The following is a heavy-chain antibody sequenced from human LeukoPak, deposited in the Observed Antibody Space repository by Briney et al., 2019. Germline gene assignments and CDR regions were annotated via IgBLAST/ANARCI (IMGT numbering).Heavy chain of an antibody. CDR3: AREGLGELTLDC. V-gene: IGHV1-46*01. Sequence: GASVKVSCKASGYTFTSYYMHWVRQAPGQGLEWMGIINPSGGSTSYAQKFQGRVTMTEDTSTDTAYMELRSLRSDDTAVYYCAREGLGELTLDCWGQGTLVTVSS. CDR1: GYTFTSYY. CDR2: INPSGGST. J-gene: IGHJ4*02. D-gene: IGHD3-16*01.